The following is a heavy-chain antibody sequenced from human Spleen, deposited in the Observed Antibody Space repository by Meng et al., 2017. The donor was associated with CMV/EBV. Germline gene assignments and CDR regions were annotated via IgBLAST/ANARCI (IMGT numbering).Heavy chain of an antibody. CDR2: IYYTGST. CDR3: ASGGKSDISGY. Sequence: LTCAVSGGSISSSYWSWIRPPPGKGLEWIGYIYYTGSTNYNPSLKSRVIISVDTSKNQFSLKLSSVTAADTAVYYCASGGKSDISGYWGQGTLVTVSS. D-gene: IGHD3-9*01. CDR1: GGSISSSY. J-gene: IGHJ4*02. V-gene: IGHV4-59*01.